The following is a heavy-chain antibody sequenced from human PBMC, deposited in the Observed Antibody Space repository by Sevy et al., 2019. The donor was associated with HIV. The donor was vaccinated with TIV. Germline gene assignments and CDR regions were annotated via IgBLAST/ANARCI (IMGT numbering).Heavy chain of an antibody. V-gene: IGHV1-3*01. CDR3: ARGYCSSTSCYAFDY. J-gene: IGHJ4*02. CDR2: INAGNGNT. D-gene: IGHD2-2*01. CDR1: GYTFTSYA. Sequence: ASVKVSCKASGYTFTSYAMHWVRQAPGQRLEWMGWINAGNGNTKYSQKFQGRVTITRDTSASTAYMELSSPRSEDTAVYYCARGYCSSTSCYAFDYWGQGTLVTVSS.